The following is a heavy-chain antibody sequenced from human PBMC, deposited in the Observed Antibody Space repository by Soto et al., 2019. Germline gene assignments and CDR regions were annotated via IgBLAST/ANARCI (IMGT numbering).Heavy chain of an antibody. CDR2: ISDTGKTI. CDR3: ARDQGDYVMGSYRHYGMDV. J-gene: IGHJ6*02. D-gene: IGHD3-16*02. CDR1: GFTFSFYY. Sequence: QVQLVESGGDLVKPGGSLRLSCSASGFTFSFYYMTWLRQSPGKGLEWVSYISDTGKTIYYADSEKGRFTVSRDNAKKSLYLQLNSLRAEDTAVYYCARDQGDYVMGSYRHYGMDVWGQGTTVTVSS. V-gene: IGHV3-11*01.